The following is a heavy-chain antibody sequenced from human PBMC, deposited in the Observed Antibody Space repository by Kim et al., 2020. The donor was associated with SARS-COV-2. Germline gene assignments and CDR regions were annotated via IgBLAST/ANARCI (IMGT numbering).Heavy chain of an antibody. J-gene: IGHJ4*02. D-gene: IGHD3-9*01. Sequence: GESLKISCKGSGYSFTSYWIGWVRQMPGKGLEWMGIIYPGDSDTRYSPSFQGQVTISADKSISTAYLQWSSLKASDTAMYYCARVLYDILTGYYQFDYWGQGTLVTVSS. CDR1: GYSFTSYW. V-gene: IGHV5-51*01. CDR3: ARVLYDILTGYYQFDY. CDR2: IYPGDSDT.